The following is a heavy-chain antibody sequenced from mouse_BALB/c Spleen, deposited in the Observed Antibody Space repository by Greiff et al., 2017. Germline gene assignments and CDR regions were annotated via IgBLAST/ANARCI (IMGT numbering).Heavy chain of an antibody. V-gene: IGHV6-6*02. CDR2: IRLKSNNYAT. J-gene: IGHJ3*01. D-gene: IGHD2-12*01. CDR1: GFTFSNYW. Sequence: EVHLVESGGGLVQPGGSMKLSCVASGFTFSNYWMNWVRQSPEKGLEWVAEIRLKSNNYATHYAESVKGRFTISRDDSKSSVYLQMNNLRAEDTGIYYCTPYRFAYWGQGTLVTVSA. CDR3: TPYRFAY.